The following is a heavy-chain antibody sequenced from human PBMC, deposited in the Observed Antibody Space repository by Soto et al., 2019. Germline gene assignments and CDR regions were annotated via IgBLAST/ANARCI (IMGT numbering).Heavy chain of an antibody. CDR3: ARGYVDAGSRGDMDV. J-gene: IGHJ6*02. V-gene: IGHV3-48*03. CDR1: GFTFSSYE. Sequence: EVQLVESGGGLVQPGGSLRLSCEASGFTFSSYEIHWVRQPPGQGPAGISYISSSGDTIYYSESVEGRFPTSRDNAKNSLFLQVNSLRAEDTAVYHCARGYVDAGSRGDMDVWGQRTTVTVSS. D-gene: IGHD5-18*01. CDR2: ISSSGDTI.